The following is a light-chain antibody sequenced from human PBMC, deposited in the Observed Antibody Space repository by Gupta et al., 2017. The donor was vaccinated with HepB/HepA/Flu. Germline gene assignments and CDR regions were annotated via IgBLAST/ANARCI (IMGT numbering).Light chain of an antibody. CDR3: QQRSNWLT. CDR2: DAS. CDR1: QSVSSY. V-gene: IGKV3-11*01. J-gene: IGKJ4*01. Sequence: EIVLTQSPATLSLSPGERATLSCRASQSVSSYLAWYQQKPGQALRLLIYDASNSATGIPARFSGSGSGTDFTLTIRSLEPEDFAVYYCQQRSNWLTFGGGTKVEIK.